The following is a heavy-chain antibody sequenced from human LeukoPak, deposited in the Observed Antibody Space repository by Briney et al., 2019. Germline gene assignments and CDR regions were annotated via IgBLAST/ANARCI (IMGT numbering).Heavy chain of an antibody. CDR2: IYYSGST. V-gene: IGHV4-59*01. D-gene: IGHD5-18*01. CDR3: ARDTAMVFDY. Sequence: PETLSLTCTVSGGSISSYYWSWIRQPPGKGLEWNRYIYYSGSTNYNPSLKSRVTISVDTSKNQFSLKLSSVTAADTAVYYCARDTAMVFDYWGQGTLVTVSS. CDR1: GGSISSYY. J-gene: IGHJ4*02.